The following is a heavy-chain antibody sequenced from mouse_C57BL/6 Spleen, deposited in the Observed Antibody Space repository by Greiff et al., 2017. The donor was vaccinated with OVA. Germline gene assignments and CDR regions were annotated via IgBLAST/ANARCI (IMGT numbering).Heavy chain of an antibody. CDR3: ARGGSSYGAMDY. J-gene: IGHJ4*01. CDR2: IYPGSGNT. CDR1: GYTFTDYY. D-gene: IGHD1-1*01. V-gene: IGHV1-76*01. Sequence: VQLQQSGAELVRPGASVKLSCKASGYTFTDYYINWVKQRPGQGLEWIARIYPGSGNTYYNEKFKGKATLTAEKSSSTAYMQLSSLTSEDSAVYFCARGGSSYGAMDYWGQGTSVTVSS.